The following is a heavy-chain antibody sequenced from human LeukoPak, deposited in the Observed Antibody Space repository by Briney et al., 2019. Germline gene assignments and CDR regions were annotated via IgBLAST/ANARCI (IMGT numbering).Heavy chain of an antibody. V-gene: IGHV4-39*01. CDR1: GGSISSSSYY. D-gene: IGHD3-10*01. Sequence: PSETLSLTCTVPGGSISSSSYYWGWIRQPPGKGLEWIGSIYYSGSTYYNPSLKSRVTISVDTSKNQFSLKLSSVTAADTAVYYCARAYGSGSSLAPYWGQGTLVTVSS. CDR3: ARAYGSGSSLAPY. J-gene: IGHJ4*02. CDR2: IYYSGST.